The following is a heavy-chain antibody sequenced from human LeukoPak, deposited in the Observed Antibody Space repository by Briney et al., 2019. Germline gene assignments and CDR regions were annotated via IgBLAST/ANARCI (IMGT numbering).Heavy chain of an antibody. J-gene: IGHJ2*01. CDR3: AKIGVSGQWYFDL. V-gene: IGHV3-21*01. CDR1: ESTFSSFP. Sequence: GGSLSLSCTASESTFSSFPMSWVRQAPGRGLEWISSISSSGSLIYYADSLKGRFTVSRDNAKNSLYAQMNSLRAEDTALYYCAKIGVSGQWYFDLWGRGTLVTVSS. CDR2: ISSSGSLI. D-gene: IGHD5/OR15-5a*01.